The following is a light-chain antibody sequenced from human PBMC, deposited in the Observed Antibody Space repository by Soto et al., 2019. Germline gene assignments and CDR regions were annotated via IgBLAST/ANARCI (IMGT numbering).Light chain of an antibody. CDR1: NSNIGSHT. V-gene: IGLV1-44*01. CDR2: SNS. J-gene: IGLJ1*01. Sequence: QAVLTQPPSASGTPGQRVTISCSGSNSNIGSHTVNWYQQLPGTAPKLLIYSNSQRPLGVPVRFSGSKSGTSASLAISGLQSEDEADYYCASWDDNLQVFGLGTKLTVL. CDR3: ASWDDNLQV.